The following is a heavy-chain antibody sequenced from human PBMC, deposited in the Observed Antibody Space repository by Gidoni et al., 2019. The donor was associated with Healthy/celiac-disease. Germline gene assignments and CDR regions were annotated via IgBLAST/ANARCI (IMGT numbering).Heavy chain of an antibody. CDR2: TRNKANSYTT. V-gene: IGHV3-72*01. CDR1: GFTFSDHY. D-gene: IGHD2-15*01. CDR3: ARLDCSGGSCYSDWYFDL. J-gene: IGHJ2*01. Sequence: EVQLVESGGGLVQPGGSLRLSCAASGFTFSDHYMDWVRQAPGKGLEWVGRTRNKANSYTTEYAASVKGRFTISRDDSKNSLYLQMNSLKTEDTAVYYCARLDCSGGSCYSDWYFDLWGRGTLVTVSS.